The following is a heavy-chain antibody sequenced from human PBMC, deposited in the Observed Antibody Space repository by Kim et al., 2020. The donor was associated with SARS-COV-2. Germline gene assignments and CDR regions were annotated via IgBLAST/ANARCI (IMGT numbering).Heavy chain of an antibody. CDR1: GGSISSYY. Sequence: SETLSLTCTVSGGSISSYYWSWIRQPPGKGLEWIGYIYYSGSTNYNPSLKSRVTISVDTSKNQFSLKLSSVTAADTAVYYCARARLFAPSYYYGMDVWGQGTTVTVSS. CDR2: IYYSGST. CDR3: ARARLFAPSYYYGMDV. J-gene: IGHJ6*02. V-gene: IGHV4-59*01.